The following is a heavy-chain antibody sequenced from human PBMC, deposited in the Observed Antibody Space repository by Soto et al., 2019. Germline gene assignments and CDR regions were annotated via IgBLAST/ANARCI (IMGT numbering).Heavy chain of an antibody. V-gene: IGHV3-23*01. CDR1: GFTFDSFA. J-gene: IGHJ4*02. Sequence: GGSLRLSCAASGFTFDSFAMTWVRQAPGKGLEWVSAISASGGSTFYADSVKGRFTISRDSSKNTLYLQMNSLRAEDTAVYYCANRPYDWNYHYWGQGTLVTVSS. CDR2: ISASGGST. CDR3: ANRPYDWNYHY. D-gene: IGHD1-7*01.